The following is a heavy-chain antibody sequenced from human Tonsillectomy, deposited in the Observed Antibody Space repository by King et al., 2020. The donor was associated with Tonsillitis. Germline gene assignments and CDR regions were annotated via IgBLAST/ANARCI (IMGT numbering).Heavy chain of an antibody. Sequence: VQLVESGGGVVQTGRSLRLSCAESGFTLSGHAIHWVCPAPGQGLEWVAVIFYDVGNKYYADSVKGRFTISRDYSKNTLYLQMNRLRPEDTAVYYCARDLFSDQEYYESRRCHATRNYYYKDMDVWRRGTTVAVPS. J-gene: IGHJ6*02. D-gene: IGHD2/OR15-2a*01. V-gene: IGHV3-30*04. CDR3: ARDLFSDQEYYESRRCHATRNYYYKDMDV. CDR1: GFTLSGHA. CDR2: IFYDVGNK.